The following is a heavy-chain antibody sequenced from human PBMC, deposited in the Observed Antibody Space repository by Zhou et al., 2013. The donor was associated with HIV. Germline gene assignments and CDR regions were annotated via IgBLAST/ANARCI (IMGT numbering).Heavy chain of an antibody. J-gene: IGHJ6*02. CDR1: DYSISSGYY. CDR3: VRWFGQLFYYGMDV. V-gene: IGHV4-38-2*01. Sequence: QVQLQESGPGVVKTSETLSLTCGVSDYSISSGYYWGWIRQPPGRGLEWIGSIYHSGSTYYNPSLKSRVTISIDTSKNQFSLKLSSVTAAGTAMYYCVRWFGQLFYYGMDVWGQGTTVTVSS. D-gene: IGHD3-10*01. CDR2: IYHSGST.